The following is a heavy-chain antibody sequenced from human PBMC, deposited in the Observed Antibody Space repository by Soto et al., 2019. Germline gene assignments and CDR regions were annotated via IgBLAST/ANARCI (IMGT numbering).Heavy chain of an antibody. D-gene: IGHD6-13*01. V-gene: IGHV1-18*01. J-gene: IGHJ6*01. CDR2: ISGDSVNT. Sequence: QVHLVQSGGELKKPGASVKVSCKAAGYNFTTYGISWVRQAPGQGLEWMGWISGDSVNTKSAPKLQDRITMTTDTSAGTAYMELRRLRSDDTAVYFCATEGQQQAQETYYYFYGMDIWGQGTTVTVSS. CDR1: GYNFTTYG. CDR3: ATEGQQQAQETYYYFYGMDI.